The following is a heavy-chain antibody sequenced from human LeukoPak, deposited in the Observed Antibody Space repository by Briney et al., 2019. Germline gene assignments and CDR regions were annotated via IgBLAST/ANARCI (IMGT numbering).Heavy chain of an antibody. CDR2: INHSGST. V-gene: IGHV4-34*01. CDR1: GGSFSGYY. Sequence: KPSETLSLTCAVYGGSFSGYYWSWIRQPPGKGLEWIGEINHSGSTNYNPSLKSRVAISVDTSKNQFSLKLSSVTAADTAVYYCARGLVGYYYGSGTLFDPWGQGTLVTVSS. J-gene: IGHJ5*02. CDR3: ARGLVGYYYGSGTLFDP. D-gene: IGHD3-10*01.